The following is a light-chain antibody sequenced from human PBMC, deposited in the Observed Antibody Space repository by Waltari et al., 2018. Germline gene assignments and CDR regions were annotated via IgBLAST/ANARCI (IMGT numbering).Light chain of an antibody. Sequence: EIVLREYPATLSFSPGERATLSCRASQSVSGYLAWYQQKPGQAPRLLIYDSSYRATGIPVRFSARRSETDFTLTISSLEPEDFAVYYCQQRSSWPGTFGQGTRLEIK. J-gene: IGKJ5*01. V-gene: IGKV3-11*01. CDR2: DSS. CDR3: QQRSSWPGT. CDR1: QSVSGY.